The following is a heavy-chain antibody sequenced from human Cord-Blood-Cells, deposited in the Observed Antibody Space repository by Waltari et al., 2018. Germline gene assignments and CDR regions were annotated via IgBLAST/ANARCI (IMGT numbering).Heavy chain of an antibody. CDR1: GYSISSGYY. CDR3: ARADSSGYYFDY. CDR2: IYHSGST. V-gene: IGHV4-38-2*01. Sequence: QVQLQESGPGLVKPSETLSLTCAVSGYSISSGYYWGWIRQPPGKGLEWIGSIYHSGSTYYNPALKSRVTISVDMSKNQFSRRLSAVTAADTAVYYCARADSSGYYFDYWGQGTLVTVSS. D-gene: IGHD3-22*01. J-gene: IGHJ4*02.